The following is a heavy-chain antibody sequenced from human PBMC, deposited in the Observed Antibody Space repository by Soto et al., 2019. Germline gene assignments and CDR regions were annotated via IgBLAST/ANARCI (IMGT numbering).Heavy chain of an antibody. V-gene: IGHV3-48*01. Sequence: GGSLRLSCAASGFTFSSYSMNWVRQAPGKGLEWVSYISSSSTIYYADSVKGRFTISRDNAKNSLYLQMNSLRAEDTAVYYCARDSLMVRGVNNYWGQGTLVTVSS. J-gene: IGHJ4*02. D-gene: IGHD3-10*01. CDR1: GFTFSSYS. CDR3: ARDSLMVRGVNNY. CDR2: ISSSSTI.